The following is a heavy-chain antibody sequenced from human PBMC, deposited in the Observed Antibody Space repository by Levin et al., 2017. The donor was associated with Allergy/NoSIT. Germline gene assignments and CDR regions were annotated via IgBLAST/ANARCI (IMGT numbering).Heavy chain of an antibody. V-gene: IGHV3-48*03. CDR2: ISGSGTNM. J-gene: IGHJ6*02. Sequence: GGSLRLSCAASGFIFSSYEMEWVRQAPGKGLEWVSYISGSGTNMYYADSVKGRFTISRDNAKNSVYLQMDSLRAEDTAVYYCARAVTMIVVVARNGKDVWGQGTKVTVSS. D-gene: IGHD3-22*01. CDR3: ARAVTMIVVVARNGKDV. CDR1: GFIFSSYE.